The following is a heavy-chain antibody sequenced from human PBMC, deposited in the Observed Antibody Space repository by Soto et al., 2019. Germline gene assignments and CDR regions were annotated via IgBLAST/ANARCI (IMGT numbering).Heavy chain of an antibody. J-gene: IGHJ4*02. CDR3: ARTEAYNSSFFDS. CDR1: GDSVNSAY. V-gene: IGHV4-31*03. D-gene: IGHD6-6*01. CDR2: IYHTGRT. Sequence: QMQLQEMGPGLVKPSQTLTITCTVYGDSVNSAYWSWIRQLPGKGLEWMGNIYHTGRTFYNPSLKSRVAISIYTSKPLFSLKMRSVTAADTAVYYCARTEAYNSSFFDSWGLETVVTVSS.